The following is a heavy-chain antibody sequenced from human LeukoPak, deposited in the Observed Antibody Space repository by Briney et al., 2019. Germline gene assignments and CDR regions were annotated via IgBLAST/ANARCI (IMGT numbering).Heavy chain of an antibody. Sequence: ASVKVSCKASGYTFTSYAMHWVRQAPGQRLEWMGWINAGNGNTKYSQKFQGRVTITRDTSASIAYMELSSLRSEDTAVYYCASRSSSSFYYYGMDVWGQGTTVTVSS. V-gene: IGHV1-3*01. J-gene: IGHJ6*02. CDR1: GYTFTSYA. D-gene: IGHD6-6*01. CDR3: ASRSSSSFYYYGMDV. CDR2: INAGNGNT.